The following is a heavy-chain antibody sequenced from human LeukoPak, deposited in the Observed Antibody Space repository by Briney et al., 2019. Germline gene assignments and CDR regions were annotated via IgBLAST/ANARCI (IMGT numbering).Heavy chain of an antibody. D-gene: IGHD3-22*01. CDR3: AKDIHPGLDSGASCCFDY. V-gene: IGHV1-18*01. CDR2: VSGYNGNT. Sequence: ASVKVSFKTSVYTFSRHGITWVRQAPGQRLEWMGWVSGYNGNTNYAQNVQGRVTMTTDTSTNTAYMELRSLRSDDTAVYYCAKDIHPGLDSGASCCFDYWGQGTPVTVSS. CDR1: VYTFSRHG. J-gene: IGHJ4*02.